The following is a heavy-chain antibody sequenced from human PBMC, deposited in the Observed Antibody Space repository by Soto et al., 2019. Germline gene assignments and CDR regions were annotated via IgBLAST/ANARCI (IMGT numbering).Heavy chain of an antibody. J-gene: IGHJ4*02. CDR2: ISYDGSNK. CDR1: GFTFSSYA. D-gene: IGHD3-9*01. CDR3: AREFRYDILTGYIDY. Sequence: QVQLVESGGGVVQPGRSLRLSCAASGFTFSSYAMHWVRQAPGKGLEWVAVISYDGSNKYYADSVKGRFTISRDNSKNTLYLKMNSLRAEDTAVYYCAREFRYDILTGYIDYCGQGTLVTVSS. V-gene: IGHV3-30-3*01.